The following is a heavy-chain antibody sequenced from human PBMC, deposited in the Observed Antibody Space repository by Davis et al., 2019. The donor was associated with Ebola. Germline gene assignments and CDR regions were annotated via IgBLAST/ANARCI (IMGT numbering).Heavy chain of an antibody. CDR3: ARSKATDDVFDI. Sequence: ASVKVSCKASGYTFTSYGISWVRQAPGQGPQWMGRINTYTGNPTYVQGFTGRFVFSLDTSVSTTYLQISSLKAADTAVYYCARSKATDDVFDIWGQGTMVTVSS. CDR1: GYTFTSYG. J-gene: IGHJ3*02. CDR2: INTYTGNP. V-gene: IGHV7-4-1*02.